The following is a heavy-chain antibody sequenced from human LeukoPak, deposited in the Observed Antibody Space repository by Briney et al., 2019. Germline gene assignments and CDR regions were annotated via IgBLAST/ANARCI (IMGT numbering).Heavy chain of an antibody. V-gene: IGHV4-34*01. Sequence: PSETLSLTCAVYGGSFSGYYWSWIRQPPGKGLEWIGEINHSGSTNYNPSLKSRVTISVDTSKNQFSLKLSSVTAADTAVSYCARGLGVTFDYWGQGTLVTVSS. D-gene: IGHD2-8*01. CDR2: INHSGST. CDR3: ARGLGVTFDY. J-gene: IGHJ4*02. CDR1: GGSFSGYY.